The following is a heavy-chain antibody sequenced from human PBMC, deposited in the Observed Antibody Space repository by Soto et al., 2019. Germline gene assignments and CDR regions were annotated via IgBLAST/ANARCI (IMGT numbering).Heavy chain of an antibody. CDR2: IYHSGST. J-gene: IGHJ4*02. Sequence: PXETLCLTCAVSSGSIISSNWRGWVRQPPGKGLEWIGEIYHSGSTNYNPSLKSRVTISVDKSKNQFSLKLSSVTAADTAVYYCARAWDIVALDYWGQGTLVTVSS. V-gene: IGHV4-4*02. CDR3: ARAWDIVALDY. CDR1: SGSIISSNW. D-gene: IGHD2-15*01.